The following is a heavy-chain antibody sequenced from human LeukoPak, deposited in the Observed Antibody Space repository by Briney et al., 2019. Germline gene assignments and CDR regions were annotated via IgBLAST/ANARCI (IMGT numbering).Heavy chain of an antibody. CDR3: AKDIGSGWYWGDHLDY. V-gene: IGHV3-9*01. J-gene: IGHJ4*02. CDR1: GFTFDDYA. Sequence: GRSLRLSCAASGFTFDDYAMHWVRQAPGKGLEWVSGISWNSGSIGYADSVKGRFTISRDNAKNSLYLQMNSLRAEDTALYYCAKDIGSGWYWGDHLDYWGQGTLVTVSS. D-gene: IGHD6-19*01. CDR2: ISWNSGSI.